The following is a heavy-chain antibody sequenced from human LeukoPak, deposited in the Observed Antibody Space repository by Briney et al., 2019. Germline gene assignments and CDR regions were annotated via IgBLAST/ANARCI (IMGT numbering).Heavy chain of an antibody. D-gene: IGHD2-2*01. V-gene: IGHV1-8*01. CDR2: MNANSGNT. Sequence: SVNVSCTASGYTFTSYDINWVGEAAGQGVEGMGGMNANSGNTGYAPTFQGRVTMTRKTSISRACMERSRRRSEETAVYYCARAYGVVPYYYYSYYMDVWGKGTTVTVSS. CDR1: GYTFTSYD. J-gene: IGHJ6*03. CDR3: ARAYGVVPYYYYSYYMDV.